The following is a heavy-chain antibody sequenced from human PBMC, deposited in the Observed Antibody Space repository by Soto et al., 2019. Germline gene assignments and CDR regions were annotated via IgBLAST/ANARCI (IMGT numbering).Heavy chain of an antibody. CDR3: ARRREYQLLFDYYYYMDV. D-gene: IGHD2-2*01. Sequence: GGSLRLSCAASGFTFNSYAMSWVRQAPGKGLEWVSGVSNDGGQEFYADSVKGRFTISRDNSNNTLFLQMNSLRAEDTAVYYCARRREYQLLFDYYYYMDVWGKGTTVTVSS. V-gene: IGHV3-23*01. J-gene: IGHJ6*03. CDR2: VSNDGGQE. CDR1: GFTFNSYA.